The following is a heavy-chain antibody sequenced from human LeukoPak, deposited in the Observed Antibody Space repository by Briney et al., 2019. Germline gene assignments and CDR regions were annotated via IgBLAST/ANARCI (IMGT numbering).Heavy chain of an antibody. CDR2: ISGSGGST. J-gene: IGHJ3*02. D-gene: IGHD3-9*01. CDR3: AKVGSYDILTGSRYDAFDI. Sequence: PGGSLRLSCAASGFTFSSYAMSWVRQAPGKGLEWVSAISGSGGSTYYADSVKGRFTISRDNSKNTLYLQMNSLRAEDTAVYYCAKVGSYDILTGSRYDAFDIWGQGTMVIVSS. V-gene: IGHV3-23*01. CDR1: GFTFSSYA.